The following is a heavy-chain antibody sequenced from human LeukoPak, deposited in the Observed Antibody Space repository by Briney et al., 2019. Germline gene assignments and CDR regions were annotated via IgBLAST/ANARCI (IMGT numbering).Heavy chain of an antibody. V-gene: IGHV1-18*01. J-gene: IGHJ4*02. CDR2: ISAYNGNT. Sequence: ASVKVSCKASGYTFTSYGISWVRQAPGQGLEWMGWISAYNGNTNYAQKLQGRVTMTTDTSTSTAYMELRSLRSDDTAVYYCARYSYDFWSSAQGGYFDYWGQGTLVTVSS. CDR1: GYTFTSYG. CDR3: ARYSYDFWSSAQGGYFDY. D-gene: IGHD3-3*01.